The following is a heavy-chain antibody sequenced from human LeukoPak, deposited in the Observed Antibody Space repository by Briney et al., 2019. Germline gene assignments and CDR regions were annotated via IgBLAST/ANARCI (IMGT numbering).Heavy chain of an antibody. J-gene: IGHJ5*02. Sequence: PSQTLSLTCTVSGGSISSGGYYWSWIRQHPEKGLEWIGYMYYSGSTYYNPSLRSRVTISVDTSKNQFSLKLSSVTAADTAVYYCARDVRQTGIAAAGTNWFDPWGQGTLVTVSS. CDR1: GGSISSGGYY. V-gene: IGHV4-31*03. CDR3: ARDVRQTGIAAAGTNWFDP. D-gene: IGHD6-13*01. CDR2: MYYSGST.